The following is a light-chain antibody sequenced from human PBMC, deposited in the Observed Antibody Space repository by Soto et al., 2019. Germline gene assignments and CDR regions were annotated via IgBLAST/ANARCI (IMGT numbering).Light chain of an antibody. V-gene: IGLV2-18*01. CDR3: SLYTSSSSVV. CDR1: SSDVGSYNR. J-gene: IGLJ2*01. CDR2: EVS. Sequence: QSVLTQPPSVSGSPGQSVTISCTGTSSDVGSYNRVSWYQQPPGTAPKLMNYEVSNRPSGVPDRFSGSKSGNTASLTISGLQAEDEADYYCSLYTSSSSVVFGGGTKVTVL.